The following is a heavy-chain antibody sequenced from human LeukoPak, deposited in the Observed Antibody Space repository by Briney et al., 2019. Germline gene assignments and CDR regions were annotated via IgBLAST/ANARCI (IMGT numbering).Heavy chain of an antibody. V-gene: IGHV4-59*01. CDR1: GASISSYY. Sequence: SETLSLTCTVSGASISSYYWNWIRQPPARGLEWIGYMYYSGSTNFNPSLKTRVTLSIDTSRNQFSLKLASVTAADTALYFCAREVGRDGYNHFDSWGQGTLVTVSS. CDR2: MYYSGST. J-gene: IGHJ4*02. D-gene: IGHD5-24*01. CDR3: AREVGRDGYNHFDS.